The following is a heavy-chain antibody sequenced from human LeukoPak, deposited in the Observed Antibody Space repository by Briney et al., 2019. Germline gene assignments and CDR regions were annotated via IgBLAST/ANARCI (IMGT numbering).Heavy chain of an antibody. V-gene: IGHV3-21*01. CDR2: ISSSSSYI. J-gene: IGHJ5*02. CDR1: GFTFSSYS. D-gene: IGHD6-19*01. CDR3: ARDASSGWYWFDP. Sequence: PGGSLRLSCAASGFTFSSYSMNWVRQAPGKGLEWVSSISSSSSYIYYADSVKGRFTISRDNAKNSLYLQMNSLRAEDTAVYYCARDASSGWYWFDPWGQGTLVTVSS.